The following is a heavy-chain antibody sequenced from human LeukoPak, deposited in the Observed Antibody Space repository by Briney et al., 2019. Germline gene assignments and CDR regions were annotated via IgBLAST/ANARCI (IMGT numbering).Heavy chain of an antibody. CDR2: ISGSGGST. CDR1: GFTFSSYA. D-gene: IGHD2-2*01. Sequence: QPGGSLRLSCAASGFTFSSYAMSWVRQAPGKGLEWVSAISGSGGSTYYADSVKGRFTISRDNSKNTLYLQMNSLRAEDTAVYYCANPSLNRVPAAAIKLVANYWGQGTLVTVSS. J-gene: IGHJ4*02. V-gene: IGHV3-23*01. CDR3: ANPSLNRVPAAAIKLVANY.